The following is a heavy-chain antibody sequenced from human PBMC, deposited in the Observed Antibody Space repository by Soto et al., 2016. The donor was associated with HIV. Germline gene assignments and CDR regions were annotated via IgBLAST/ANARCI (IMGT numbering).Heavy chain of an antibody. J-gene: IGHJ4*02. Sequence: EVQLVESGGALIQPGESLRLSCTASGFTFSDFWMHWVRQVPGKGPVWLSHIKRDGTETNYADSVRGRFTVSRDNAKNTLYLQMNSLRADDTALYFCARGTKVIPDYWGQGTLVTVSS. CDR1: GFTFSDFW. D-gene: IGHD4-17*01. CDR2: IKRDGTET. CDR3: ARGTKVIPDY. V-gene: IGHV3-74*01.